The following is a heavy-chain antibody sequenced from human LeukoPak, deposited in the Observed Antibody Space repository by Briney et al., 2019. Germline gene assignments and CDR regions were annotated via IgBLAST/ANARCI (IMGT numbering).Heavy chain of an antibody. J-gene: IGHJ4*02. V-gene: IGHV3-21*01. Sequence: PGGSLRLSCATSGFTFSTYWMSWVRQAPGKGLEWVSSISSSSSYIYYADSVKGRFTISRDNAKNSLYLQMNSLRAEDTAVYYCARGLAMLYNYWGQGTLVTVSS. D-gene: IGHD2-8*01. CDR2: ISSSSSYI. CDR1: GFTFSTYW. CDR3: ARGLAMLYNY.